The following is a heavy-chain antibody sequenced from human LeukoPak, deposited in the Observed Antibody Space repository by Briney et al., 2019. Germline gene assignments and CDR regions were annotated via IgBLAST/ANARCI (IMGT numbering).Heavy chain of an antibody. CDR2: IRYDGSNK. D-gene: IGHD6-19*01. J-gene: IGHJ4*02. CDR3: ARGYSSGWYSVDY. CDR1: AFTFSSYG. V-gene: IGHV3-30*02. Sequence: GGSLRLSCAPSAFTFSSYGTHWVRQAQGKGLEWVAFIRYDGSNKYYADSVKGRFTISRDNSKNTLYLQMNSLRAEDTAVYYCARGYSSGWYSVDYWGKGTLVTVSS.